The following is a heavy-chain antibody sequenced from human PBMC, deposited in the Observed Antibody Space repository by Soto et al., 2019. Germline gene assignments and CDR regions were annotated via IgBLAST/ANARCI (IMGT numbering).Heavy chain of an antibody. V-gene: IGHV4-39*01. CDR3: ARQTNYCGSGSNQYYFDH. J-gene: IGHJ4*02. Sequence: QLQLQESGPGLVKPSETLSLTCTVSGGSISSSSYYWGWIRQPPGKGLEWIGSIYYSGSPYYNPSLKRRVTISVDTSQNQFSLKLSSVTAADTAVYYCARQTNYCGSGSNQYYFDHWGQGTPVTVSS. CDR1: GGSISSSSYY. CDR2: IYYSGSP. D-gene: IGHD3-10*01.